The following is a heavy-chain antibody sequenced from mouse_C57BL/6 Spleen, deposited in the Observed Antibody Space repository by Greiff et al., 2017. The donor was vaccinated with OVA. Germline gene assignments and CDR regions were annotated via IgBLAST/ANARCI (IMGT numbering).Heavy chain of an antibody. CDR3: ARDCGSNYGFAY. J-gene: IGHJ3*01. V-gene: IGHV1-64*01. Sequence: QVQLQQPGAELVKPGASVKLSCKASGYTFTRYWMHWVKQRPGQGLEWIGMIHPNSGSTNYNEKFKSKATLTVDKSSSTAYMQLSSLTSEDSAVSYFARDCGSNYGFAYWGQGTLVTVSA. D-gene: IGHD1-1*01. CDR2: IHPNSGST. CDR1: GYTFTRYW.